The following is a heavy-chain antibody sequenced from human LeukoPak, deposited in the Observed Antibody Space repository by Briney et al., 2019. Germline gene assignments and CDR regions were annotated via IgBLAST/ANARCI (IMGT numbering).Heavy chain of an antibody. CDR3: ARRRGSSSRGPKPGGYYYYYYYMDV. D-gene: IGHD6-6*01. Sequence: SETLSLTCAVYGGSFSDYYWSWIRQPPGKGLEWIGEINHSGSTNYNPSLKSRVTISVDTSKNQFSLKLSSVTAADTAVYYCARRRGSSSRGPKPGGYYYYYYYMDVWGKGTTVTVSS. V-gene: IGHV4-34*01. J-gene: IGHJ6*03. CDR2: INHSGST. CDR1: GGSFSDYY.